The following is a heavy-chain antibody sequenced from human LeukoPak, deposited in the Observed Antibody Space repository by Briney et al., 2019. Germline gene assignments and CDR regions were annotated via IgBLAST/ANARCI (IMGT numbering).Heavy chain of an antibody. CDR3: ARVNVVEEQLVRLNWFDP. CDR1: GGSITSGGYY. D-gene: IGHD6-13*01. J-gene: IGHJ5*02. Sequence: SETLSLTCTVSGGSITSGGYYWSWIRQHPGKGLEWIGYIYYSGSTYYNPSLKSRVTISVDTSKNQFSLKLSSVTAADTAVYYCARVNVVEEQLVRLNWFDPWGQGTLVTVSS. CDR2: IYYSGST. V-gene: IGHV4-31*03.